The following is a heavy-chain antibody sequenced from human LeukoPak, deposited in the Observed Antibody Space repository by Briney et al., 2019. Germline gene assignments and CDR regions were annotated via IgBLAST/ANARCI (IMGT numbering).Heavy chain of an antibody. CDR2: IYTSGST. CDR1: GGSIISGSYY. Sequence: SETLSLTCTVSGGSIISGSYYWSRIRQPAGKGLEWIGRIYTSGSTNYNPSLKSRVTISVDTSKNQFSLKLSSVTAADTAVYYCARGESSGYYFDYWGQGTLVTVSS. CDR3: ARGESSGYYFDY. V-gene: IGHV4-61*02. D-gene: IGHD3-22*01. J-gene: IGHJ4*02.